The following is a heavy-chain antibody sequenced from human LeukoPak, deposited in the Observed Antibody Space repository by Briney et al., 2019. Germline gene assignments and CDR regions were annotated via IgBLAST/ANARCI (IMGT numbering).Heavy chain of an antibody. CDR1: GFTFSSYA. Sequence: GGSLRLSCAASGFTFSSYAMHWVRQAPGKGLEWVAIISYDGSNKYSADSVKGRFTISRDNSKNTLYLQVNTLRSDDTAVYYCARDGEMATIRSNWFDPWGQGTLVTVSS. D-gene: IGHD5-24*01. CDR2: ISYDGSNK. CDR3: ARDGEMATIRSNWFDP. V-gene: IGHV3-30-3*01. J-gene: IGHJ5*02.